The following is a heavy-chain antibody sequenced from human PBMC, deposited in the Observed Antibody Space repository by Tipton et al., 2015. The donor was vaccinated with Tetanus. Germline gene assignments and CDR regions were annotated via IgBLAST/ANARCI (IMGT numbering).Heavy chain of an antibody. V-gene: IGHV4-39*07. CDR1: GASISSSRRFD. Sequence: LRLSCTVSGASISSSRRFDCGWIRQSPGKGLEWIGEINEGGSTNYNPSLESRVSISVDTSKHRFSLKVNSVIAADTATYYCARWIGVIPVTGNDAFDVWGPGAMVTVSS. J-gene: IGHJ3*01. CDR3: ARWIGVIPVTGNDAFDV. CDR2: INEGGST. D-gene: IGHD3-16*01.